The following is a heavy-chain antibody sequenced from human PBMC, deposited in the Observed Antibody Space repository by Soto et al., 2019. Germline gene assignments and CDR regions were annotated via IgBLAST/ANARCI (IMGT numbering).Heavy chain of an antibody. CDR1: GFTFRSYC. Sequence: PVGSLRLSCAVSGFTFRSYCMHWVRQAPGTGVVWVSRICRDGIGIDYADSVEGRFTISRDNSKNTLYLQMNSLRAEDTAVYYWATDIYYDSSGSAYYGMDVWGQGTTVTVSS. J-gene: IGHJ6*02. V-gene: IGHV3-74*01. CDR2: ICRDGIGI. CDR3: ATDIYYDSSGSAYYGMDV. D-gene: IGHD3-22*01.